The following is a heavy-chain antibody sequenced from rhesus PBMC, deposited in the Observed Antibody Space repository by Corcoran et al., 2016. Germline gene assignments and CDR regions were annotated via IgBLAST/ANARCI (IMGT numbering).Heavy chain of an antibody. V-gene: IGHV4-169*01. D-gene: IGHD6-25*01. CDR3: ARGYGIAAAGWDY. CDR2: IDGIGSNT. Sequence: QLQLQESGPGLVKPSETLSVPCAVSGGSIRSSSWSWLRQAPGRGREWIGCIDGIGSNTNYNPSLKSRVTLSIDTTNNQLSLKLSSVTTADTAVYYCARGYGIAAAGWDYWGQGVLVTVSS. CDR1: GGSIRSSS. J-gene: IGHJ4*01.